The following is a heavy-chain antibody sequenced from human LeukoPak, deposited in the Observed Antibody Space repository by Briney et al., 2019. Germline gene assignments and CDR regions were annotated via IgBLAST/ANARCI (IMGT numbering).Heavy chain of an antibody. J-gene: IGHJ5*02. D-gene: IGHD3-22*01. CDR2: IYYSGST. CDR1: GGSISSGDYY. CDR3: ARAQYYYDSSGMNWFDP. Sequence: SQTLPLTCTVSGGSISSGDYYWSWIRQPPGKGLEWIGYIYYSGSTYYNPSLKSRVTISVDTSKNQFSLKLSSVTAADTAVYYCARAQYYYDSSGMNWFDPWGQGTLVTVSS. V-gene: IGHV4-30-4*08.